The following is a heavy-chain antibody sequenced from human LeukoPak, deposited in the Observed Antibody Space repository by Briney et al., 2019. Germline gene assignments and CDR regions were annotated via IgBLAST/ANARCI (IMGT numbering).Heavy chain of an antibody. J-gene: IGHJ6*02. CDR2: ISYDGSNK. CDR1: GFTFRSYD. Sequence: GGSLRLSCAASGFTFRSYDMHWVRQAPGKGLEWVAGISYDGSNKYCADSVKGRFTISRDNSKNTLYLQMNSLRDEDTALYYCAEGGRNHYDSSGFYTMDVWGQGTTVTVSS. CDR3: AEGGRNHYDSSGFYTMDV. D-gene: IGHD3-22*01. V-gene: IGHV3-30*18.